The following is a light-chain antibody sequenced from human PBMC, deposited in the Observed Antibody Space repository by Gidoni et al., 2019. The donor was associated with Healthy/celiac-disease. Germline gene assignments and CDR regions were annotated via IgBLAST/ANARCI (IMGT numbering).Light chain of an antibody. Sequence: DIVMIQPPDSLSVSLGMRATINCKSSQSVLYSSNNRNYLAWYQQKPGQPPKLLIYWASTRESGVPDRFSGSGSGTDFTLTISSLQAEDVAVYYCQQYYSTLPTFGGGTKVEIK. J-gene: IGKJ4*01. V-gene: IGKV4-1*01. CDR3: QQYYSTLPT. CDR1: QSVLYSSNNRNY. CDR2: WAS.